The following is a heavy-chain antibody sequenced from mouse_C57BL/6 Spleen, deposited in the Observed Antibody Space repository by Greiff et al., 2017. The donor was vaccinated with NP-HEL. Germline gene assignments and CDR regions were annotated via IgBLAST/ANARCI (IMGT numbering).Heavy chain of an antibody. V-gene: IGHV1-20*01. CDR1: GYSFTGYF. CDR3: ARGVIRDYAMDY. D-gene: IGHD1-1*01. Sequence: EVQLQQSGPELVKPGDSVKISCKASGYSFTGYFMNWVMQSHGKSLEWIGRINPYNGDTFYNQKFKGKATLTVDKSSSTAHMELRSLTSEDSAVYYCARGVIRDYAMDYWGQGTSVTVSS. CDR2: INPYNGDT. J-gene: IGHJ4*01.